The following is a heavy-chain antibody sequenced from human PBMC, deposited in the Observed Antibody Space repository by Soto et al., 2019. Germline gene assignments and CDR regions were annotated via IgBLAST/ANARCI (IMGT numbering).Heavy chain of an antibody. Sequence: SSDTLSFTCAVSGGSNSSGGYSWSWIRQPPGRGLEWIGYTYHSGSTYYNPSLKSRVTISVDRSKNQFSLKLRSVTAADTAPYECARTPPTTMRSDPLGQEALVSVSS. CDR1: GGSNSSGGYS. CDR3: ARTPPTTMRSDP. CDR2: TYHSGST. J-gene: IGHJ5*02. V-gene: IGHV4-30-2*01. D-gene: IGHD1-1*01.